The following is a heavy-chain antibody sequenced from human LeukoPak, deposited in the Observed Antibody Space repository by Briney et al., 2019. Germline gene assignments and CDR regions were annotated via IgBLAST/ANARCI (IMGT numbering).Heavy chain of an antibody. D-gene: IGHD3-9*01. CDR2: IKQDGSEK. V-gene: IGHV3-7*01. Sequence: GGSLRLSCAASGFTFSSYWMSWVRQAPGKGLEWVANIKQDGSEKYYVDSVKGRFTISRDNAKNSLYLQMNSLRAEDTAVYYCARPRYYDILTGYSSHFDYWGQGTLVTVSS. CDR1: GFTFSSYW. J-gene: IGHJ4*02. CDR3: ARPRYYDILTGYSSHFDY.